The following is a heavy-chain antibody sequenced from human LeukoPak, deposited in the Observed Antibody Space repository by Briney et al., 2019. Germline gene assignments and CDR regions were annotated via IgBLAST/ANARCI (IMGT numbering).Heavy chain of an antibody. CDR1: GGSFSGYY. Sequence: PSETLSLTCAVYGGSFSGYYWSWIRQPPGKGLEWIGEINHSGSTNYNPSLKSRVTISVDTSKNQFSLKLSSVTAADTAVYYCASFWSGYYGAFDIWGQGTMVTVSS. V-gene: IGHV4-34*01. CDR2: INHSGST. CDR3: ASFWSGYYGAFDI. D-gene: IGHD3-3*01. J-gene: IGHJ3*02.